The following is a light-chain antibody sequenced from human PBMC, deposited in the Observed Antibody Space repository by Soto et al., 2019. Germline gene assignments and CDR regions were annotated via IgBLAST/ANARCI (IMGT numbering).Light chain of an antibody. Sequence: EIVMTQSPATLSVSAGERATLSCRARQSVGNNLAWYQQKPGQAPRLLIHATSIRATGVPARFSGSGSGTEFTLTITSLQSEDFAVYYCQQYDYWPRTFGQGTKVDIK. CDR2: ATS. CDR1: QSVGNN. J-gene: IGKJ1*01. CDR3: QQYDYWPRT. V-gene: IGKV3-15*01.